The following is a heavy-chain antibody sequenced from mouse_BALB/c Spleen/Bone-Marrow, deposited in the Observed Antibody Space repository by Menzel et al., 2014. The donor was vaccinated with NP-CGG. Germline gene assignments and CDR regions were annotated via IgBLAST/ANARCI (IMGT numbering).Heavy chain of an antibody. J-gene: IGHJ4*01. V-gene: IGHV1-9*01. CDR1: GYTFSSYW. CDR3: ASRYDTMDY. CDR2: ILPGSGSI. Sequence: VHLVESGAELMEPGASVETSCKATGYTFSSYWIEWVKQRPGHGLEWIGEILPGSGSIKYNEKFKGKATFTADTSSNTAYMQLSSLTSEDSAVYYCASRYDTMDYWGQGTSVTVSS.